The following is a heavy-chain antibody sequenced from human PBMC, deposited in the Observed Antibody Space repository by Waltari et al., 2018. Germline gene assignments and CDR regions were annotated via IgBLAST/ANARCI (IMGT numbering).Heavy chain of an antibody. CDR1: GFAFSSLW. D-gene: IGHD4-17*01. J-gene: IGHJ3*02. CDR2: ISTDGRIT. CDR3: VRSRDDAVNAFDI. Sequence: EVQLVESGGGLVQPGGSLRLSCAASGFAFSSLWMHWVRQAPGKGLVWVSRISTDGRITNYADSVKGRFTISRDNAKNTLYLQMNSLRAEDTATFYCVRSRDDAVNAFDIWGQGTMVTVSS. V-gene: IGHV3-74*01.